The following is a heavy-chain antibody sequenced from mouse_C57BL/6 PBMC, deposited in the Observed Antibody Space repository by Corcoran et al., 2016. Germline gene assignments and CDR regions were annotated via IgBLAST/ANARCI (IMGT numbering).Heavy chain of an antibody. CDR1: GYTFTTYG. J-gene: IGHJ2*01. CDR2: INTYSGVP. D-gene: IGHD1-1*01. CDR3: ARPPYYYGSSLFDY. V-gene: IGHV9-3*01. Sequence: QIQLVQSGPELKKPGETVKISCKASGYTFTTYGMSWVKQAPGKGLKWMGWINTYSGVPTYADDFKGRFAFSLETSASTAYLQINNLKNEDTATYFCARPPYYYGSSLFDYWGQVTTLTVSS.